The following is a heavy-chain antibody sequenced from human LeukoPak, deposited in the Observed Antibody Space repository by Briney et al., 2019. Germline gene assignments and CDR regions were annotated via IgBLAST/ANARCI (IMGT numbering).Heavy chain of an antibody. V-gene: IGHV4-4*07. D-gene: IGHD1-26*01. CDR3: ARGRTPTTGDY. CDR1: GDSISSYY. CDR2: IYASGST. Sequence: SETLSLTCTVSGDSISSYYWSWVRQPAGKGLEWLGRIYASGSTNYNPSLKSRVTMSVDTSKNQFSLKLSSVTAADTAVYYCARGRTPTTGDYWGQGTLVTVSS. J-gene: IGHJ4*02.